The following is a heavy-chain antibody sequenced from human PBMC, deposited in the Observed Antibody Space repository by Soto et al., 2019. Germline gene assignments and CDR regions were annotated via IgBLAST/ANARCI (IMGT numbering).Heavy chain of an antibody. CDR2: INPSSGGT. V-gene: IGHV1-2*02. CDR3: ARDFRTYSHGVDV. CDR1: GYPFTGPY. J-gene: IGHJ6*02. Sequence: ASVKVSCKASGYPFTGPYIYWVRQAPGQGLEWMGWINPSSGGTEFAEKFQGRATVTRDTSIRTVFLELNSPTSDDTGVYFCARDFRTYSHGVDVWGPGTAVTVSS. D-gene: IGHD4-4*01.